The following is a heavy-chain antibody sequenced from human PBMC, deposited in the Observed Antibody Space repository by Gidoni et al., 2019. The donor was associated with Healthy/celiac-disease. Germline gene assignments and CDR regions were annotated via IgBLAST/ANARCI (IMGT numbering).Heavy chain of an antibody. D-gene: IGHD3-22*01. V-gene: IGHV1-69*01. J-gene: IGHJ4*02. Sequence: QVQLVQSWAEVKKPGSSVKVSCKAPGGTFSSYAISWVRQAPGQGLEWMGGIIPIFGTANYAQKFQGRVTITADESTSTAYMELSSLRSEDTAVYYCARDRRSHYYDSSGYLDYWGQGTLVTVSS. CDR3: ARDRRSHYYDSSGYLDY. CDR2: IIPIFGTA. CDR1: GGTFSSYA.